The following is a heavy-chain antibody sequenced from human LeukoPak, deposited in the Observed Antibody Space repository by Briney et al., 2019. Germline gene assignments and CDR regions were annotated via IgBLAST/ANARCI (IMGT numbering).Heavy chain of an antibody. CDR3: VRGGDIRNYGAISRNGY. J-gene: IGHJ4*02. V-gene: IGHV3-21*06. Sequence: PGGSRRLACAASGFTFSSYSLHWIRQTPGKGLEWVASISGGSSHIHYADSVKGRFTIFRDNAKNSLHLQMNRLSAEDTAVYYCVRGGDIRNYGAISRNGYWGQGTLVTVSS. CDR2: ISGGSSHI. CDR1: GFTFSSYS. D-gene: IGHD4/OR15-4a*01.